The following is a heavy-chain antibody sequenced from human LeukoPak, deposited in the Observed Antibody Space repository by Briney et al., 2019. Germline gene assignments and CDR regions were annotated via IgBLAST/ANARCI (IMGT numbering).Heavy chain of an antibody. CDR2: IKQDGSEK. V-gene: IGHV3-7*01. Sequence: GGSLRLSCAASGFIFSNYWMNWVRQAPGKGLEWVANIKQDGSEKNYVDSVKGRFTISRDNAKNSLYLQMNCLRAEDTAVYYCARDVRYHFDYWGQGTLVTVSS. J-gene: IGHJ4*02. CDR1: GFIFSNYW. CDR3: ARDVRYHFDY. D-gene: IGHD3-16*02.